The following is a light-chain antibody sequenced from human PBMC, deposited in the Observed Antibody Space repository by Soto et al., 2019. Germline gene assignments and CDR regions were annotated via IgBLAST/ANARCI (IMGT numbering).Light chain of an antibody. J-gene: IGKJ1*01. CDR2: AAS. CDR3: LQDHDDSWT. CDR1: RDIGSD. V-gene: IGKV1-6*01. Sequence: QMTQSSSSLSASVGYRITLTRRASRDIGSDLIWYQQKKGKAPTLLIYAASNLQSGVPSRFRGSGSGTEFNLTVSSLQTEDFATYYCLQDHDDSWTFGQGTKVDIK.